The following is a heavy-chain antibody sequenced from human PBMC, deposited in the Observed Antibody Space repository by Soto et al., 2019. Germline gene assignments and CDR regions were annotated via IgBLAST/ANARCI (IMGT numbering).Heavy chain of an antibody. CDR3: ARADYDILTGYYDAFDI. CDR1: GLTVSSNY. D-gene: IGHD3-9*01. J-gene: IGHJ3*02. CDR2: IYSGGST. V-gene: IGHV3-66*01. Sequence: GGSLRLSCAASGLTVSSNYMSWVSQAPGKGLEWVSVIYSGGSTYYADSVKGRFTISRDNSKNTLYLQMNSLRAEDTAVYYCARADYDILTGYYDAFDIWGQGTMVTVSS.